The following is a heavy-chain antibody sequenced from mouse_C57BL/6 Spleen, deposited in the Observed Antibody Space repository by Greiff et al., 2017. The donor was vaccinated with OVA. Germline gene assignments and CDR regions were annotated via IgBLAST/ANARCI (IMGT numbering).Heavy chain of an antibody. V-gene: IGHV1-69*01. D-gene: IGHD2-2*01. Sequence: QVQLQQPGAELVMPGASVKLSCKASGYTFTSYWMHWVKQRPGQGLEWIGEIDPSDSYTNYNQKFKGKSTLTVDKSSSTAYTQLSSLTSEDSAVYYCAIYYGYDAAYWGQGTLVTVSA. CDR1: GYTFTSYW. CDR2: IDPSDSYT. J-gene: IGHJ3*01. CDR3: AIYYGYDAAY.